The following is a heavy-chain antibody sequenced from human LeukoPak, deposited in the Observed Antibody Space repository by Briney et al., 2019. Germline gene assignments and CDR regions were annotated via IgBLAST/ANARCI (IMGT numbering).Heavy chain of an antibody. CDR3: AKGADIVVVTAPIYYYYGMDV. D-gene: IGHD2-21*02. Sequence: GGSLRLSCAASGFTFSRNWMTWVRQAPGKGLEWVANIKQDGSEKYYVDSVKGRFTISRDNAKNSLYLQMNSLRAEDTAVYYCAKGADIVVVTAPIYYYYGMDVWGQGTTVTVSS. V-gene: IGHV3-7*01. CDR1: GFTFSRNW. CDR2: IKQDGSEK. J-gene: IGHJ6*02.